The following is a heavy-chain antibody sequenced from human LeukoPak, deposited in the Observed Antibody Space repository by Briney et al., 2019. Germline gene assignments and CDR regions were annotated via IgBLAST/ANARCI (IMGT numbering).Heavy chain of an antibody. D-gene: IGHD3-9*01. V-gene: IGHV3-30*18. CDR2: ISYDGSNK. J-gene: IGHJ4*02. Sequence: GGSLRLSCAASGFTFSSYGMHWVRQAPGKGLEWVAVISYDGSNKYYADSVKGRFTISRDNSKNTLYLQMNSLRAEDTAVYYCAKSGLRYFDWLSYWGQGTLVTVSS. CDR3: AKSGLRYFDWLSY. CDR1: GFTFSSYG.